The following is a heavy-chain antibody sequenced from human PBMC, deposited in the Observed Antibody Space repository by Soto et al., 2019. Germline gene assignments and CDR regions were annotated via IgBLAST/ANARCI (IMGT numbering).Heavy chain of an antibody. CDR3: ARDLVVVVVPSAPPLHYYVIDV. V-gene: IGHV1-69*01. D-gene: IGHD2-21*01. CDR1: GGTFSSYA. J-gene: IGHJ6*02. CDR2: ILPIFGTA. Sequence: QVQLVQSGAEVKKPGSSVKVSCKASGGTFSSYAISWVRQAPGQGLEWMGGILPIFGTANYAQKFQGRVTITAAESTTTAYMELGSRESEDTAVYYCARDLVVVVVPSAPPLHYYVIDVWCQGTTVNVSS.